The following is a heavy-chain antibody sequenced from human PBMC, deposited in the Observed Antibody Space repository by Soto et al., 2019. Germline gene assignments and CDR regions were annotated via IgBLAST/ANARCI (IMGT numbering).Heavy chain of an antibody. V-gene: IGHV1-69*02. J-gene: IGHJ6*02. Sequence: QVQLVQSGAEVKKPGSSVKVSCKASGGTFSSYTISWVRQAPGQGLEWMGRIIPILGIANYAHKFQGRVTITADKSTSTAYMELSSLRSEDTAVYYCAGNFATDYDCMDVWGQGTTVTVSS. CDR2: IIPILGIA. CDR3: AGNFATDYDCMDV. D-gene: IGHD3-9*01. CDR1: GGTFSSYT.